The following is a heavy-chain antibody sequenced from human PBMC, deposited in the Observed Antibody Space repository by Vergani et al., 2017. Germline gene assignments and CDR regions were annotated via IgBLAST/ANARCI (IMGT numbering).Heavy chain of an antibody. CDR2: TWYDGNNK. D-gene: IGHD1-14*01. V-gene: IGHV3-33*01. Sequence: QVQLVESGGGVVQPGRSLRLSCAASGFTFNQYGMHWVRQAPGKGLEGVAVTWYDGNNKQYADSVKGRFTISRDNSKSTMYLQMNSLRDEDTGVSYCARDLRLLYNRFDPWGQGTLVTVSS. J-gene: IGHJ5*02. CDR3: ARDLRLLYNRFDP. CDR1: GFTFNQYG.